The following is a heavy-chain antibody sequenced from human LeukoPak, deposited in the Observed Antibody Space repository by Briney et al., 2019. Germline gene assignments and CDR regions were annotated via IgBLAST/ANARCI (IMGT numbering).Heavy chain of an antibody. Sequence: GESLKISCQGSGYNFTNYWIGWVRQMPGKGLEWMGIIYPDDSDSTYSPSFQGQVTIPADKSINTAYLQWSSLKASDTATYYCAREGGSYLEGTFDYWGQGTLVTVSS. CDR2: IYPDDSDS. CDR1: GYNFTNYW. J-gene: IGHJ4*02. D-gene: IGHD1-26*01. V-gene: IGHV5-51*01. CDR3: AREGGSYLEGTFDY.